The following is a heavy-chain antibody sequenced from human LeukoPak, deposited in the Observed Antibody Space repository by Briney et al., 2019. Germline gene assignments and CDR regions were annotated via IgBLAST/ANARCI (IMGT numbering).Heavy chain of an antibody. CDR2: IKQDGSEK. CDR3: ARDTKQYYYYYYMDV. D-gene: IGHD1/OR15-1a*01. J-gene: IGHJ6*03. CDR1: GFTFSSYW. V-gene: IGHV3-7*01. Sequence: PGGSLRLSCAASGFTFSSYWMSWVRQAPGKGLEWVANIKQDGSEKYYVDSVKGRFTISRDNAKNSLYLQMNSLRAEDTAVYYCARDTKQYYYYYYMDVWGKGTTVTVSS.